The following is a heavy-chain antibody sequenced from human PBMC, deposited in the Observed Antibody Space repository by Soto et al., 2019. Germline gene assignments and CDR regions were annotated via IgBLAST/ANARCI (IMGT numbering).Heavy chain of an antibody. Sequence: QVQLVQSGAEVKKPGASVKVSCKASGYTFTSYAMHWVRQAPGQRLEWMGWINAGNGNTKYSQKFQGRVTITRDTSASTAYMELSSLRSEDTAVYYCATAIFVGSYYGDYESDAFDIWGQGTMVTVSS. CDR1: GYTFTSYA. V-gene: IGHV1-3*01. D-gene: IGHD4-17*01. J-gene: IGHJ3*02. CDR2: INAGNGNT. CDR3: ATAIFVGSYYGDYESDAFDI.